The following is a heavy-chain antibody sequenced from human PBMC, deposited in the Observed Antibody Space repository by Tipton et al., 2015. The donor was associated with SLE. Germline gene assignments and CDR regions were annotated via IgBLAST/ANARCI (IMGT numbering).Heavy chain of an antibody. CDR3: AREGIVGAREY. CDR2: IYYSGST. Sequence: TLSLTCTVSGGSISSSSYYWGWIRQPPGKGLEWIGSIYYSGSTYYNPSLKSRVTISVDTSKNQFSLKLSSVTAADTAVYYCAREGIVGAREYWGQGTLVTVSS. J-gene: IGHJ4*02. D-gene: IGHD1-26*01. V-gene: IGHV4-39*07. CDR1: GGSISSSSYY.